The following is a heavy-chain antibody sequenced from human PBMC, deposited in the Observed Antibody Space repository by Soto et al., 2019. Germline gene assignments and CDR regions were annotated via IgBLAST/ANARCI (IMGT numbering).Heavy chain of an antibody. CDR1: GGSISSYY. J-gene: IGHJ6*02. CDR3: ARSEAYYYGSGSYRSGDNYYYGMDV. Sequence: SETLSLTCTVSGGSISSYYWSWIRQPPGKGLEWIGYIYYSGSTNYNPSLKSRVTISVDTSKNQFSLKLSSVTAADTAVYYCARSEAYYYGSGSYRSGDNYYYGMDVWGQGTTVTVS. CDR2: IYYSGST. V-gene: IGHV4-59*08. D-gene: IGHD3-10*01.